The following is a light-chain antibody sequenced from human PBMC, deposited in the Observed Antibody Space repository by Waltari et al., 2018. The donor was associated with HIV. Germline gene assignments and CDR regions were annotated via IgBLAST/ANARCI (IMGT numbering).Light chain of an antibody. V-gene: IGLV3-19*01. CDR2: PIH. Sequence: SELTQDPAVSVDLGQTVSITCQGDSLRTYYASWYLQKPGQAPVLVISPIHNRPSGIPDRFSGSSSGNTASLTITGAQAEDEGDYYCNSRDRAGHHVVFGGGTKLTVL. CDR3: NSRDRAGHHVV. J-gene: IGLJ3*02. CDR1: SLRTYY.